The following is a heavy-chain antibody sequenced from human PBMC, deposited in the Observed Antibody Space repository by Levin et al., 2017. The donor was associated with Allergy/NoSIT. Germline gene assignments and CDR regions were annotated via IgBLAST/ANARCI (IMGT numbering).Heavy chain of an antibody. J-gene: IGHJ4*02. Sequence: GGSLRLSCAASGFNFNNAWMSWVRQAPGKGLEWVGRIKSKTHGGTIDYAAPVKGRFTISRDDSQNTLSLQMNNLKTEDTAVYYCTAGVGTADFDFWGQGALVTVSS. CDR2: IKSKTHGGTI. CDR1: GFNFNNAW. V-gene: IGHV3-15*01. CDR3: TAGVGTADFDF. D-gene: IGHD1-7*01.